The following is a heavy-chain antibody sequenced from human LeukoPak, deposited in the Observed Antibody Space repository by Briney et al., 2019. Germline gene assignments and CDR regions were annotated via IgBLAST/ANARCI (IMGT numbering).Heavy chain of an antibody. D-gene: IGHD4-11*01. Sequence: GVSLRLSCAASGFTFNSFVMSWVRQAPGKELEWVSLISRGGDTTYYADSVKGRFTVSRDNSKNTLFLQMTSLRAEDTALYYCAKTSRAYSNYDSPYDYWGQGTLVTVSS. CDR1: GFTFNSFV. CDR2: ISRGGDTT. J-gene: IGHJ4*02. CDR3: AKTSRAYSNYDSPYDY. V-gene: IGHV3-23*01.